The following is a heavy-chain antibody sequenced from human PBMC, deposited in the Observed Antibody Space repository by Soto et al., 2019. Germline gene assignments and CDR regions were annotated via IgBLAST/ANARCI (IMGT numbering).Heavy chain of an antibody. V-gene: IGHV3-30*18. J-gene: IGHJ4*02. CDR2: ISYEGSHT. D-gene: IGHD2-15*01. CDR3: AKEVHCGGGSCSWSEGFDY. Sequence: QVQLVESGGGVVQPGRSLRLSCAASGFIFSSYGMHWVRQAPGKGLEWVAVISYEGSHTYYADSVKGRFTITRDNSKNTLYLTMNSLRPEDTAADYCAKEVHCGGGSCSWSEGFDYWGQGTLLTVSS. CDR1: GFIFSSYG.